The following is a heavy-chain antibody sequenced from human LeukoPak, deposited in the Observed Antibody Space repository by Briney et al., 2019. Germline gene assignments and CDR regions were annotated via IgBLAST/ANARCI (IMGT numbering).Heavy chain of an antibody. CDR3: AKEPAGPRLYSSGGIDY. Sequence: PGGSLRLSCAASGFTFSSYAMSWVRQAPGKGLEWVSAISGSGGSTYYADSVKGRFTISRDNSKNTLYLQMNSLRAEDTAVYYCAKEPAGPRLYSSGGIDYWGQGTLVTVSS. D-gene: IGHD6-19*01. CDR2: ISGSGGST. CDR1: GFTFSSYA. V-gene: IGHV3-23*01. J-gene: IGHJ4*02.